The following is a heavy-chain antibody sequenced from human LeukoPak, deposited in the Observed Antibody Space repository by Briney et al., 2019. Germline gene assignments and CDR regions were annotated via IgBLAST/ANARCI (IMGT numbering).Heavy chain of an antibody. CDR2: IKNDGSET. CDR3: AKVAYLPKLGNYWYFDL. Sequence: GGSLRLSCAASGFTFSHYWMSWVRQAPGKGLEWVANIKNDGSETYYVASVKGRFTISRDNSKNTLYLQMNSLRAEDTAVYYCAKVAYLPKLGNYWYFDLWGRGTLVTVSS. CDR1: GFTFSHYW. D-gene: IGHD7-27*01. J-gene: IGHJ2*01. V-gene: IGHV3-7*01.